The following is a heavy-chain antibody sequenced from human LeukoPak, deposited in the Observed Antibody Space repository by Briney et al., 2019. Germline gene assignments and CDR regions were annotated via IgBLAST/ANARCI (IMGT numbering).Heavy chain of an antibody. D-gene: IGHD6-19*01. J-gene: IGHJ5*02. CDR2: IRYDGSNK. Sequence: GGSLRLSCAASGFTFSSYGMHWVRQAPGKGLEWVAFIRYDGSNKYYADSVKGRFTISRDNSKNTLYLQMNSLRAEDTAVYYCARVTGYSSGRWFDPWGQGTLVTVSS. V-gene: IGHV3-30*02. CDR3: ARVTGYSSGRWFDP. CDR1: GFTFSSYG.